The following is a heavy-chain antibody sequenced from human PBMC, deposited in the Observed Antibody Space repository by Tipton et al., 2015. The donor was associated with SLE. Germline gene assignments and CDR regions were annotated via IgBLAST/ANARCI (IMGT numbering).Heavy chain of an antibody. CDR2: ISPDGVPT. CDR1: GFTFSSRA. V-gene: IGHV3-23*01. Sequence: SLRLSCAASGFTFSSRAMSWVRQAPGKGLQWVSTISPDGVPTYYADSVKGRFTISRDNSKNTLYLQMNSLRPEDTAVYYCASSGSPAYGDPTEYYYYGMDVWGQGTTVTVSS. CDR3: ASSGSPAYGDPTEYYYYGMDV. D-gene: IGHD3-10*01. J-gene: IGHJ6*02.